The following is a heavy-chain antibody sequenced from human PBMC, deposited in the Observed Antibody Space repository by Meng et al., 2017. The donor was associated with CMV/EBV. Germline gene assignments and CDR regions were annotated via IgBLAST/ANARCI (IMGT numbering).Heavy chain of an antibody. V-gene: IGHV4-31*03. Sequence: SETLSLTCTVSGGSISSGGYYWSWMRQHPGKGLEWIGYIYYSGSTYYNPSLKSRVTISVDTSKNQFSLKLSSVTAADTAVYYCASSTYYYDSSGQDWFDPWGQGTLVTVSS. CDR2: IYYSGST. CDR1: GGSISSGGYY. J-gene: IGHJ5*02. CDR3: ASSTYYYDSSGQDWFDP. D-gene: IGHD3-22*01.